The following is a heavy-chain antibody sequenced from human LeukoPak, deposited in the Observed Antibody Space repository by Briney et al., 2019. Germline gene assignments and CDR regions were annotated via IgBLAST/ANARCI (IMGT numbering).Heavy chain of an antibody. V-gene: IGHV3-23*01. CDR2: ISGSGGST. Sequence: GASLRLSCAASGFTFSSYAMSWGRRAPGKGLEWGSAISGSGGSTYYADSVKGRFTISRDSSKNTLYLQMNSLRAEDTAVYYCAKDRLLSGYDFDAFDIWGQGTMVTVSS. CDR1: GFTFSSYA. J-gene: IGHJ3*02. CDR3: AKDRLLSGYDFDAFDI. D-gene: IGHD5-12*01.